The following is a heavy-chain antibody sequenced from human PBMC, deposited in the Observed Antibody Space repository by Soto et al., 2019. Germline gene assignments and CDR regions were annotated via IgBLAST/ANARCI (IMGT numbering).Heavy chain of an antibody. CDR3: ARPRPYGDATYYYYYYGMDV. V-gene: IGHV1-69*13. Sequence: EASVKVSCKASGGTFSSYAISWVRQAPGQGLEWMGGIIPIFGTANYAQKFQGRVTITADESTSTAYMELSSLRSEDTAVYYCARPRPYGDATYYYYYYGMDVWGQGTTVTVSS. J-gene: IGHJ6*02. CDR1: GGTFSSYA. CDR2: IIPIFGTA. D-gene: IGHD4-17*01.